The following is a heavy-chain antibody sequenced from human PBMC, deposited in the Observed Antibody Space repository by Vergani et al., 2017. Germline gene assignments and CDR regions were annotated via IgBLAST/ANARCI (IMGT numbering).Heavy chain of an antibody. V-gene: IGHV4-39*01. Sequence: QLQLQESGPGLVKPSETLSLTCTVSGGSISSSSYYWGWIRQPPGKGLEWIGSIYYSGSTYYNLSLRSRVTISVDTSKNQFSLKLSSVTAADTAVYYCARVLRFLEWSDNWFDPWGQGTLVTVSS. CDR3: ARVLRFLEWSDNWFDP. J-gene: IGHJ5*02. CDR2: IYYSGST. CDR1: GGSISSSSYY. D-gene: IGHD3-3*01.